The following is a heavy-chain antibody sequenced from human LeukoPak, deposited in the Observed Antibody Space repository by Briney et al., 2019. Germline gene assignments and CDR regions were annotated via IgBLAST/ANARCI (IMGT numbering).Heavy chain of an antibody. Sequence: GGSLRLSCAASGFTFSSYVMHWVRQAPGKGLEWVALISDDGRNKYHADSVKGRFTISRDNSKNTLYLQMNSLRAEDTAVYYCASGYGSGSNYRLGYWGQGTLVTVSS. CDR2: ISDDGRNK. J-gene: IGHJ4*02. CDR1: GFTFSSYV. D-gene: IGHD3-10*01. CDR3: ASGYGSGSNYRLGY. V-gene: IGHV3-30*04.